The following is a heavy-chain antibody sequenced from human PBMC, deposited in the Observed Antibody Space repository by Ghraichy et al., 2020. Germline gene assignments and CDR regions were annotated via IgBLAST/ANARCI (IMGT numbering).Heavy chain of an antibody. CDR2: IYSGGST. Sequence: GGSLRLSCAASGFTVSSNYMSWVRQAPGKGLEWVSVIYSGGSTYYADSVKGRFTISRDNSKNTLYLQMNSLRAEDTAVYYCARDRATMIVSYGMDVWGQGTTVTVSS. D-gene: IGHD3-22*01. V-gene: IGHV3-66*01. CDR3: ARDRATMIVSYGMDV. CDR1: GFTVSSNY. J-gene: IGHJ6*02.